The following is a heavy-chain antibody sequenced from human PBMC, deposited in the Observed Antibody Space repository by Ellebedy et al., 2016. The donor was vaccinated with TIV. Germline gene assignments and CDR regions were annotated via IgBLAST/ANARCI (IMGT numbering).Heavy chain of an antibody. D-gene: IGHD1-26*01. CDR2: ISKDGSNK. CDR3: AKAVWDTFYYGMDV. CDR1: GFTFSNYG. J-gene: IGHJ6*02. V-gene: IGHV3-30*18. Sequence: GESLKISCAASGFTFSNYGMHWVRQAPGKGLEWVAVISKDGSNKYYADSVKGRFTISRDNSKNTLYLQMNSLRAEDTAVYYCAKAVWDTFYYGMDVWGQGTTVTVSS.